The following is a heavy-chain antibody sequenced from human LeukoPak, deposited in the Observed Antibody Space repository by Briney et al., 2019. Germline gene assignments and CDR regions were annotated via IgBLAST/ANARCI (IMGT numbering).Heavy chain of an antibody. V-gene: IGHV3-23*01. CDR2: LIENGATT. Sequence: PGGSLRLSCAASGFTFRSHAMSWVRQAPGKGLQFVSGLIENGATTYYADSVKGRFTISRDNSRSTVYLQMTSLRAEDTAVYYCVKDYQVGNSPAFGGCWGQGTLVTVSS. CDR1: GFTFRSHA. J-gene: IGHJ4*02. CDR3: VKDYQVGNSPAFGGC. D-gene: IGHD1-26*01.